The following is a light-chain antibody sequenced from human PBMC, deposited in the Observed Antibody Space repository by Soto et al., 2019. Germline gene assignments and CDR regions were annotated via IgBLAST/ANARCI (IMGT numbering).Light chain of an antibody. CDR3: CSYAGRYTYV. J-gene: IGLJ1*01. CDR1: SSDIGGHNY. V-gene: IGLV2-11*01. CDR2: EVG. Sequence: QSALTQPRSVSGSPGQSVTISCTGTSSDIGGHNYVSWYQHHPGKAPKLMIYEVGNRPSGVPDRFSGSKSGNTASLTISGLQAEDEADYYCCSYAGRYTYVFGSGTKLTVL.